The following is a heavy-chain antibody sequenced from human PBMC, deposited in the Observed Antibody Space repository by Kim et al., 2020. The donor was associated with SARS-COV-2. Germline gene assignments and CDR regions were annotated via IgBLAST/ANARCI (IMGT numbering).Heavy chain of an antibody. D-gene: IGHD3-3*02. V-gene: IGHV3-9*02. CDR3: TRDVLAGGADV. CDR2: IMWNRDTI. CDR1: GFSPNDHA. J-gene: IGHJ6*02. Sequence: GGSLRLSCAASGFSPNDHAMHWVRQAPGKGLEWVSGIMWNRDTIDYADSVKGRFITSRDNAKNSLYLQMNSLRPEDTALYFCTRDVLAGGADVWARGPRSLSP.